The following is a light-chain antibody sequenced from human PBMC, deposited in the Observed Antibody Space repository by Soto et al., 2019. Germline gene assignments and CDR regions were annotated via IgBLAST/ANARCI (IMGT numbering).Light chain of an antibody. J-gene: IGKJ2*01. CDR3: QQYHNWPPQYT. CDR2: GAS. V-gene: IGKV3-15*01. CDR1: QTVARN. Sequence: EIMMTQSPATLSVSPGERATLSCRASQTVARNLAWYQQKPGQAPRLLIHGASTRATGVLARFSGSGSGTEFTLTISSLQSEDFAVYYRQQYHNWPPQYTFGQGTKLQIK.